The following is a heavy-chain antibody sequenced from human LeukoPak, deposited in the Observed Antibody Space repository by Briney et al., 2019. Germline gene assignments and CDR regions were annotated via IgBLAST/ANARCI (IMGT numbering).Heavy chain of an antibody. J-gene: IGHJ4*02. CDR2: MNPNSGNT. CDR1: GYTFTSYD. Sequence: ASVKVSCKASGYTFTSYDMNWVRQATGQGLEWMGWMNPNSGNTGYAQKFQGRVTMTRNTSISTAYMELSSLRSEDTAVYYCARSQRIVVVAAKRYYFDYWGQGTMVTVSS. V-gene: IGHV1-8*01. CDR3: ARSQRIVVVAAKRYYFDY. D-gene: IGHD2-15*01.